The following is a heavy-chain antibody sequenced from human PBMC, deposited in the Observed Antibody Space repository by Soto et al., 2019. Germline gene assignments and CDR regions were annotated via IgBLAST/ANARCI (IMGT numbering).Heavy chain of an antibody. J-gene: IGHJ5*02. Sequence: ASVNVSWKSSGYTCTGYAMHWVRQAPGQRLEWMVWINAGNGNTKYSQKFQGRVTITRDTSASTAYMELSSLRSEDTAVYYCARDPYSSSWFDKNWFDPWGQGTMVTLSS. D-gene: IGHD6-13*01. CDR1: GYTCTGYA. CDR3: ARDPYSSSWFDKNWFDP. V-gene: IGHV1-3*01. CDR2: INAGNGNT.